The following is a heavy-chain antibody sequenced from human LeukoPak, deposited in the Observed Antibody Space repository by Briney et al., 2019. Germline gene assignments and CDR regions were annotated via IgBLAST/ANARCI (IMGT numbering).Heavy chain of an antibody. D-gene: IGHD3-16*01. J-gene: IGHJ4*02. CDR1: GDSVSSNSAA. CDR3: ARVAHDFGDKYFDY. Sequence: SQTLSLTCAISGDSVSSNSAAWNWIRQSPSRGLEWLGRTYYRSKWYNDYAVSVKSRMTINPDTSKNQFSLKLSSVTAADTAVYYCARVAHDFGDKYFDYWGQGTLVTVSS. CDR2: TYYRSKWYN. V-gene: IGHV6-1*01.